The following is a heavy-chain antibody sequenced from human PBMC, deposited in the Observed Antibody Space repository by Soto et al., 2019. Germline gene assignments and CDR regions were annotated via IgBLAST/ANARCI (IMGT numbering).Heavy chain of an antibody. CDR2: MNPNSGNT. Sequence: QVQLVQSGAEVKKPGASVKVSCKASGYTFTSYDINWVRQATGQGLEWMGWMNPNSGNTGYAQKFQGRVTMTRNTSISTAYMALSSLRSEDTAVYYCARNIAAAGQEGYWGQGTLVTVSS. J-gene: IGHJ4*02. CDR1: GYTFTSYD. CDR3: ARNIAAAGQEGY. D-gene: IGHD6-13*01. V-gene: IGHV1-8*01.